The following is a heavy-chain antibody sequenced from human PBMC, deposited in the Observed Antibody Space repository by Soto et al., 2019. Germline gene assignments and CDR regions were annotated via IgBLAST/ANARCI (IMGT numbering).Heavy chain of an antibody. V-gene: IGHV2-5*02. J-gene: IGHJ4*02. Sequence: QITLKESGPTLVKPTQTLTLTCTFSGFSLSTSGVGVGWIRQPPGKALEWLALIYWDDDKRYSPSLKSRLTITKDTSKNQVVLTMPNMDPVATATYYCAHVAWRGRSREKPYYFDYWGQGTLVTVSS. CDR2: IYWDDDK. D-gene: IGHD3-3*01. CDR1: GFSLSTSGVG. CDR3: AHVAWRGRSREKPYYFDY.